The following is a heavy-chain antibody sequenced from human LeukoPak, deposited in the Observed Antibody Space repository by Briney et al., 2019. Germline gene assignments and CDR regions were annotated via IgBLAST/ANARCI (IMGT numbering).Heavy chain of an antibody. Sequence: SETLSLTCAVYGGSFSGYYWSWIRQPPGKGLEWIGEINHSGSTNYNPSLKSRVTISVDTSKNQFSLKLSSVTAADTAVYYCARGRRAVAGIGKPFDYWGQGTLVTVSS. CDR1: GGSFSGYY. V-gene: IGHV4-34*01. CDR2: INHSGST. CDR3: ARGRRAVAGIGKPFDY. J-gene: IGHJ4*02. D-gene: IGHD6-19*01.